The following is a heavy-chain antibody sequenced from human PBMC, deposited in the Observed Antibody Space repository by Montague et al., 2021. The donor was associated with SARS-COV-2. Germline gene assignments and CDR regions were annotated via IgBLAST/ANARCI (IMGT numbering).Heavy chain of an antibody. D-gene: IGHD3-22*01. Sequence: SETLSLTCTVSGGSVSSGSYYWSWIRQPPGKGLEWIGDIKQSGSTXYNPSLKGRVTISVDTSRNQFSLKLTSVTAADTAVYFCARGHLSVSMIVVVFTSASYYFDYWGQGALVTVSS. V-gene: IGHV4-61*01. CDR1: GGSVSSGSYY. CDR3: ARGHLSVSMIVVVFTSASYYFDY. J-gene: IGHJ4*02. CDR2: IKQSGST.